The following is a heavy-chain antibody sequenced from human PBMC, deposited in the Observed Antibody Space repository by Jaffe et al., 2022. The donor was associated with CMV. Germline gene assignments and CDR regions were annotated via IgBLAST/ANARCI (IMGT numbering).Heavy chain of an antibody. CDR3: AGSSWNRNWFDP. V-gene: IGHV4-39*01. D-gene: IGHD6-13*01. CDR1: GGSISSSSYY. CDR2: IYYSGST. J-gene: IGHJ5*02. Sequence: QLQLQESGPGLVKPSETLSLTCTVSGGSISSSSYYWGWIRQPPGKGLEWIGSIYYSGSTYYNPSLKSRVTISVDTSKNQFSLKLSSVTAADTAVYYCAGSSWNRNWFDPWGQGTLVTVSS.